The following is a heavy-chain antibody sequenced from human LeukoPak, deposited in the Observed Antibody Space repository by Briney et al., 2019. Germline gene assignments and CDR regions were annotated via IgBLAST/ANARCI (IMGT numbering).Heavy chain of an antibody. V-gene: IGHV1-46*01. CDR2: INPIGGRP. J-gene: IGHJ4*02. CDR3: ARDPATGTFYY. CDR1: GYTFTSYD. D-gene: IGHD1-1*01. Sequence: ASVKVSCKASGYTFTSYDMHWVRQAPGQGLEWMGIINPIGGRPSYAQKFQGRVTITTDTSTSTVYMELSSLRSEDTAVYYVARDPATGTFYYWGQGTLVTVSS.